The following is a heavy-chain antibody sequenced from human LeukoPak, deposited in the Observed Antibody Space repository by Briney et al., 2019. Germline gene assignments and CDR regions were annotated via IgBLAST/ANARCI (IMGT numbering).Heavy chain of an antibody. CDR2: IIPIFGTA. J-gene: IGHJ6*03. CDR1: GGTFSSYA. CDR3: ARAPIAAAGTWYYYMDV. V-gene: IGHV1-69*01. D-gene: IGHD6-13*01. Sequence: WASVKVSCKASGGTFSSYAISWVRQAPGQGLEWMGGIIPIFGTANYAQKFQGRVTITADESTSTAYMELSSLRSEDTAVYYCARAPIAAAGTWYYYMDVWGKGTTVTVSS.